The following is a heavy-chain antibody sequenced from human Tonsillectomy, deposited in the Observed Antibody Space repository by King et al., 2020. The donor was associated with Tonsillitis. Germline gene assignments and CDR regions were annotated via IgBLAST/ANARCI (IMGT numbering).Heavy chain of an antibody. CDR2: IYWNDDK. D-gene: IGHD3-22*01. CDR3: AHRSNQAYYYDSSGYYPDAFDI. J-gene: IGHJ3*02. V-gene: IGHV2-5*01. Sequence: TLKESGPTLVKPTQTLTLTCTFSGFSLSTSGVGVGWIRQPPGKALEWLALIYWNDDKRYSPSLKSRLTITKDTSKNQVVLTMTNMDPVDTATYYCAHRSNQAYYYDSSGYYPDAFDIWGQGTMVTVSS. CDR1: GFSLSTSGVG.